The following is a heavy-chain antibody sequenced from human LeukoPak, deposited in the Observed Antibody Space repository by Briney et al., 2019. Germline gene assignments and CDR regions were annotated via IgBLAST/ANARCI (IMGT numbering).Heavy chain of an antibody. J-gene: IGHJ3*02. CDR3: AAESATVTDGFDI. V-gene: IGHV1-58*01. CDR1: GFTFTRPA. D-gene: IGHD1-1*01. Sequence: ASVKVSCKASGFTFTRPAVQWVRQARGQRLEWIGWIVVGSGNTNYAQKFQERVTITRDMSTSTAYMELSSLRSEDTAVYYCAAESATVTDGFDIWGQGTLVTVSS. CDR2: IVVGSGNT.